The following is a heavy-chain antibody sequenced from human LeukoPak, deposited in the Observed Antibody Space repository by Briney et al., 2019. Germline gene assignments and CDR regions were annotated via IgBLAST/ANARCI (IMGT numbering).Heavy chain of an antibody. CDR2: IYTSGST. CDR1: GGSITSYY. J-gene: IGHJ6*03. D-gene: IGHD3-3*01. Sequence: PSETLSLTCTVSGGSITSYYWSWIRQPAGKGLEWIGRIYTSGSTNYNPSLKSRVTISVDTSKNQFSLKLSSVTAADTAVYYCARDAETQGRENDVLRFLEWSSYYYMDVWGKGTTVTVSS. V-gene: IGHV4-4*07. CDR3: ARDAETQGRENDVLRFLEWSSYYYMDV.